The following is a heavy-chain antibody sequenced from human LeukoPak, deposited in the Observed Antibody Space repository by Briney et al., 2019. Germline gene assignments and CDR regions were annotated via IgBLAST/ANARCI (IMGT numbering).Heavy chain of an antibody. V-gene: IGHV3-21*01. J-gene: IGHJ5*02. Sequence: GGSLRLSCAASGFTFSSYSMNWVRQAPGKGLEWVSSISSSSSYIYYADSVKGRFTISRDNAKNSLYLQMNSLRAEDTAVYYCAKDPRYSSRGNWFDPWGQGTLVTVSS. CDR3: AKDPRYSSRGNWFDP. D-gene: IGHD6-13*01. CDR2: ISSSSSYI. CDR1: GFTFSSYS.